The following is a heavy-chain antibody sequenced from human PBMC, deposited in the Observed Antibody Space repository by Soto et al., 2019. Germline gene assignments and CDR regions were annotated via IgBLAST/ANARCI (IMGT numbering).Heavy chain of an antibody. CDR3: AKDGAIAAADYFFDY. J-gene: IGHJ4*02. CDR1: GFIFSSYS. Sequence: GGCLRLSCGASGFIFSSYSMHWVRQAPGKGLEWVAVIASDGKDKRYADSVKGRFTISRDNSKNTVYLQMNSLRGEDTAVYYCAKDGAIAAADYFFDYWGQGSLVTVSS. D-gene: IGHD6-13*01. CDR2: IASDGKDK. V-gene: IGHV3-30*18.